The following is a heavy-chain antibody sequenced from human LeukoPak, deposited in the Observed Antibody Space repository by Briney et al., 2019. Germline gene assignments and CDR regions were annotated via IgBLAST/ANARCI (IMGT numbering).Heavy chain of an antibody. Sequence: ASVKVSFKASGYTFTSNYMHWGRQAPGQGLEWKGIINPSGGGTSYAQKFQGRVTMTRDTSTSTVYMELSSLRSENTAVYYCASAPIRGYDPRWAFDIWGQGTMVTVSS. CDR1: GYTFTSNY. D-gene: IGHD5-12*01. V-gene: IGHV1-46*01. J-gene: IGHJ3*02. CDR2: INPSGGGT. CDR3: ASAPIRGYDPRWAFDI.